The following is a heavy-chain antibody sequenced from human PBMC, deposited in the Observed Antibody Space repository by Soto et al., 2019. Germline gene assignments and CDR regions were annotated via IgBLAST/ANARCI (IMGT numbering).Heavy chain of an antibody. J-gene: IGHJ4*02. CDR1: GGSFSGYY. CDR3: ARRETRDFWSGQTIYPYYFAF. D-gene: IGHD3-3*01. CDR2: INHSVST. V-gene: IGHV4-34*01. Sequence: QVQLQQWGAGLLKPSETLSLTCAVYGGSFSGYYWSWIRQPPGKGLEWIGEINHSVSTNYNPSLKRRVTIPVDTSKNPFSLQLSSVTAADTAVYYCARRETRDFWSGQTIYPYYFAFWGKGTLVTVSS.